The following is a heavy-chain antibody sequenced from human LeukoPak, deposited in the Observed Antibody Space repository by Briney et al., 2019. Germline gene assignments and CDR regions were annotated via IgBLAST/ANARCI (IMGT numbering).Heavy chain of an antibody. CDR1: GFTFRNYY. CDR2: ISSSGSTI. CDR3: ARDDY. J-gene: IGHJ4*02. V-gene: IGHV3-11*01. Sequence: PGRCLCLSCAVSGFTFRNYYISWIRQAPGKGLEWVSYISSSGSTIYYADSVNGRFTSSRDNAKTSLYLQTNSRRADDTAVYYCARDDYWGQGTLVTVSS.